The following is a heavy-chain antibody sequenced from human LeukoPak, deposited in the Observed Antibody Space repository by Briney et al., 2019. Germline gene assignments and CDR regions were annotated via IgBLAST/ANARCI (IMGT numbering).Heavy chain of an antibody. J-gene: IGHJ4*02. Sequence: GGSLRLSCAASGFTFNNYAMHWVRQAPGEGLGWVALISSDESNKYYADSVKGRFAISRGNSMNTLYLQMNSLRADDTAVYYCATDYSYGSGSYYNRFDNWGQGTLVTVSS. CDR3: ATDYSYGSGSYYNRFDN. CDR2: ISSDESNK. V-gene: IGHV3-30*03. CDR1: GFTFNNYA. D-gene: IGHD3-10*01.